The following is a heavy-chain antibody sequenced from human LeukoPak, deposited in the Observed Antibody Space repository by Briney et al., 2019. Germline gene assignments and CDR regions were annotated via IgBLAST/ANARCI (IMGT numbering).Heavy chain of an antibody. CDR3: ARVGGNSVDNFDY. J-gene: IGHJ4*02. D-gene: IGHD4-23*01. CDR1: GGSISSHY. CDR2: IYYSGST. Sequence: SETLSLTCTVSGGSISSHYWSWIRQPPGKGLEWIGYIYYSGSTNYNPSLKSRVTISVDTSKNQFSLKLSSVPAADTAVYYCARVGGNSVDNFDYWGQGTLVTVSS. V-gene: IGHV4-59*11.